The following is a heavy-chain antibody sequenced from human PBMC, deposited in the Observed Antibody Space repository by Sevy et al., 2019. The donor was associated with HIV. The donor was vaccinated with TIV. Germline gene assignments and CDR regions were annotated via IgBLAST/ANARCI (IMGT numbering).Heavy chain of an antibody. V-gene: IGHV1-18*01. D-gene: IGHD6-13*01. CDR2: ISAYNGNT. Sequence: ASVKVSCKASGYTFTSYGISWVRQAPGQGLEWMGWISAYNGNTNYAQILQGRVTMTTDTSTSTAYMELRSLRSDDTAVYYCARAIYSSSWYPKGGYYYYYGMDVWGLGTTVTVSS. J-gene: IGHJ6*02. CDR1: GYTFTSYG. CDR3: ARAIYSSSWYPKGGYYYYYGMDV.